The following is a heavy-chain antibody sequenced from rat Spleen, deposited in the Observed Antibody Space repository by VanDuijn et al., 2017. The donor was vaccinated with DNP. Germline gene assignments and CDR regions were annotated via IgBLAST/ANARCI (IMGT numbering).Heavy chain of an antibody. D-gene: IGHD1-9*01. J-gene: IGHJ2*01. V-gene: IGHV5-7*01. CDR1: GFTFSDYN. CDR3: AKGYGYKFDY. Sequence: EVQLVESGGGLVQPGRSLKLSCAASGFTFSDYNMAWVRQAPKKGLEWVATISNTGDNTYYSDSVKGRFSLSRDNAKSTLYLQVNSLRSEDTATYYCAKGYGYKFDYWGQGIMVTVSS. CDR2: ISNTGDNT.